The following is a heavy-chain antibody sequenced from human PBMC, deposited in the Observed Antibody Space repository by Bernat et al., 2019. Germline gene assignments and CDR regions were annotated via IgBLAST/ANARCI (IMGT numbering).Heavy chain of an antibody. CDR2: IFSNDEK. CDR3: ARILTYCGGDCYSDSLVRWFDP. J-gene: IGHJ5*02. Sequence: QVTLKESGPVLVKPTETLTLTCTVSGFSLSNARMGVSWIRQPPGKALERLAHIFSNDEKSYSTSLKSRLTISKDTSKSQVVLTMTNMDPVDAATYYCARILTYCGGDCYSDSLVRWFDPWGQGTLVTVSS. V-gene: IGHV2-26*01. CDR1: GFSLSNARMG. D-gene: IGHD2-21*02.